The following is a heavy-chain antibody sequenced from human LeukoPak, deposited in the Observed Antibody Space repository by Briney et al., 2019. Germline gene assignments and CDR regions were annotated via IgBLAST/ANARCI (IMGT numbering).Heavy chain of an antibody. D-gene: IGHD2-15*01. J-gene: IGHJ3*02. CDR2: INSDGSST. V-gene: IGHV3-74*01. CDR1: GFTFSNYW. Sequence: GGSLRLSCAATGFTFSNYWMHWVRQAPGKGLVWVSRINSDGSSTNYADPVKGRFTFSRDNAKNTLSLQMNSLRAEDTAVYYCARTGSGGAFGAFDIWGQGTMVTVSS. CDR3: ARTGSGGAFGAFDI.